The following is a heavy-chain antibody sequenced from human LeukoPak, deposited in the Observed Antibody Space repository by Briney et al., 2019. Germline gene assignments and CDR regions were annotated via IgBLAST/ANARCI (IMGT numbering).Heavy chain of an antibody. Sequence: GASVKVSCEASGYTFTSYGISWVRQAPGQGLEWMGWINAYNDNTNYAQKFQGRVTMTTDTSTSTAYMELRSLRSDDTAVFYCARAGGSYSPSDYWGQGTLVTVSS. J-gene: IGHJ4*02. CDR3: ARAGGSYSPSDY. CDR2: INAYNDNT. V-gene: IGHV1-18*01. D-gene: IGHD2-21*01. CDR1: GYTFTSYG.